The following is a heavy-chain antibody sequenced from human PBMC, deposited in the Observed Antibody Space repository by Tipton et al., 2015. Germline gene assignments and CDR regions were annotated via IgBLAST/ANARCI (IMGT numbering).Heavy chain of an antibody. CDR1: GGSISISNYY. CDR2: IYYSGST. J-gene: IGHJ5*02. D-gene: IGHD6-19*01. CDR3: ARHFRLYSSGWSDAGWFDP. V-gene: IGHV4-39*01. Sequence: TLSLTCTVSGGSISISNYYWAWTRQSPGKGLEWIGSIYYSGSTYYNPSLKSRVTISVHTSKNQFSLKLSSVTAADTAVYYCARHFRLYSSGWSDAGWFDPWGQGTLVTVSS.